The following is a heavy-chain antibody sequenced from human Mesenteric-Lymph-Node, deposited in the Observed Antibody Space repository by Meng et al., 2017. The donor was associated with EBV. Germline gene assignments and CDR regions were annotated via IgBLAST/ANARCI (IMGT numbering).Heavy chain of an antibody. CDR1: GFTFSSYG. CDR3: AKDDYGGNPDY. J-gene: IGHJ4*02. CDR2: ISYDGSKK. D-gene: IGHD4-23*01. V-gene: IGHV3-30*18. Sequence: GPLGGSGGGVGQPGGSLRLSCAASGFTFSSYGIHWVRQAPGKGQEWVAVISYDGSKKDYVASVEGRFTISRDNSKNTLYLQMNSLRAEDTAVYYCAKDDYGGNPDYWGQGTLVTVSS.